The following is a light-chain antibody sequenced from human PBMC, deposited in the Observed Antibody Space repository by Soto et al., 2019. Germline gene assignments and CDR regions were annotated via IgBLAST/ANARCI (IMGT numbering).Light chain of an antibody. CDR2: GAS. CDR1: QSVSSGS. J-gene: IGKJ5*01. Sequence: EIVLTQSPGTLSLSPGERATLSCRASQSVSSGSLAWYQQKPGQAPRLLIYGASGRATGIPDRLSGSGSGTDFTLTITRLEPEDFVVYYCQHFGSSSITFGQGTRLEIK. CDR3: QHFGSSSIT. V-gene: IGKV3-20*01.